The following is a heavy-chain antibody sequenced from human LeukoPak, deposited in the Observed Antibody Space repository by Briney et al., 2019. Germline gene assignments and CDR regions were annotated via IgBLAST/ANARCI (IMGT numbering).Heavy chain of an antibody. CDR2: MSSDGNTK. V-gene: IGHV3-30-3*01. CDR3: AREGNMYYN. D-gene: IGHD3-10*01. Sequence: GGSLRLSCAASGFIFSNFPLHWVRQTPDKGLECVAIMSSDGNTKYYANSVRGRFTVSRDNSKNTVYLQMNSLRADDTAVYYCAREGNMYYNWGQGTLVTVSS. CDR1: GFIFSNFP. J-gene: IGHJ4*02.